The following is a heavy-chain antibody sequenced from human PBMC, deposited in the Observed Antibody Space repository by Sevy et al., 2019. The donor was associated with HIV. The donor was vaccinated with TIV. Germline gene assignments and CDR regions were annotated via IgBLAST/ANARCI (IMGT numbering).Heavy chain of an antibody. CDR3: XKVDSTGRRGXFDX. CDR2: ISYDGSNK. Sequence: GGSLRLSCAASGFXFSSYGMHWVRQAPGKGLEWVAVISYDGSNKYYADSVKGRFTISRDNSKNTLYLQMNSLRAEDTAVYYCXKVDSTGRRGXFDXXGQGTLVTVSS. CDR1: GFXFSSYG. D-gene: IGHD1-1*01. V-gene: IGHV3-30*18. J-gene: IGHJ4*02.